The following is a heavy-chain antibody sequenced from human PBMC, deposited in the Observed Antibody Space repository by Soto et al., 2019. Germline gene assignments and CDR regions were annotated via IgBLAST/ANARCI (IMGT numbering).Heavy chain of an antibody. D-gene: IGHD3-22*01. CDR3: ARGLSTGPGSGYSLDN. CDR2: ISHSGST. Sequence: SETLSLTCTVSGGSISTYSWTWTRQPPGKGLEWIGCISHSGSTYYNPSLKSRVTISVDRSKNQFSLKLTSVTAADTAVYYCARGLSTGPGSGYSLDNWGPGTLVTVSS. J-gene: IGHJ4*02. V-gene: IGHV4-30-2*01. CDR1: GGSISTYS.